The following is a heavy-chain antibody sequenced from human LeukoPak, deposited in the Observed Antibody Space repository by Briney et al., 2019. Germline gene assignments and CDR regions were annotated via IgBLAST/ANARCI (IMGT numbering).Heavy chain of an antibody. V-gene: IGHV4-38-2*02. CDR3: ARRIYDISTAAYFDY. CDR1: GYSISSGYY. Sequence: SETLSLTCTVSGYSISSGYYWGWIRQPPGKGLEWIGSIYHSGSTYYNPSLKSRVTISVDTSKNQFSLKLNSVTAADTAVYYCARRIYDISTAAYFDYWGQGTLVTVSS. CDR2: IYHSGST. D-gene: IGHD3-9*01. J-gene: IGHJ4*02.